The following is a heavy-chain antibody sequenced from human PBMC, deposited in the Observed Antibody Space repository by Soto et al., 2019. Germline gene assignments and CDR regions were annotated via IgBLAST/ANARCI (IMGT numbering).Heavy chain of an antibody. CDR2: IIPILGIA. V-gene: IGHV1-69*02. CDR1: GGTFSSYT. D-gene: IGHD6-13*01. Sequence: QVQLVQSGAEVKKPGSSVKVSCKASGGTFSSYTISWVRQAPGQGLEWMGRIIPILGIANYAQKFQGRVTITADKSTSTAYMELSSMRCEDTAVYYCARGGDSSSWYYFDYWGQGTLVTVSS. J-gene: IGHJ4*02. CDR3: ARGGDSSSWYYFDY.